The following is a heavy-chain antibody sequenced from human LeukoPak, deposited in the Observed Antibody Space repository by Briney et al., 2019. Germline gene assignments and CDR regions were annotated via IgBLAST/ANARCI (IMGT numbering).Heavy chain of an antibody. Sequence: GGSLTLSCAASGFIFNRYDMHWARQSPGRGLEWMTFIRYDGSNKYYADSVKGRFTISRDNSKNTLYLQMNSLRVEDTAVYYCAELGITMIGGVWGKGTTVTISS. CDR3: AELGITMIGGV. J-gene: IGHJ6*04. CDR1: GFIFNRYD. V-gene: IGHV3-30*02. CDR2: IRYDGSNK. D-gene: IGHD3-10*02.